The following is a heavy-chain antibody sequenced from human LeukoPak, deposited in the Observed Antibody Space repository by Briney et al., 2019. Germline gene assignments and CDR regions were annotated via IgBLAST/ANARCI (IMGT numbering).Heavy chain of an antibody. CDR3: ASESGYSGYGGVGMDV. CDR1: GGTFSSYA. V-gene: IGHV1-69*04. CDR2: IIPILGIA. Sequence: ASVKVSCKAPGGTFSSYAISWVRQAPGQGLEWMGRIIPILGIANYAQKFQGRVTITADKSTSTAYMELSSLRSEDTAVYYCASESGYSGYGGVGMDVWGQGTTVTVSS. D-gene: IGHD5-12*01. J-gene: IGHJ6*02.